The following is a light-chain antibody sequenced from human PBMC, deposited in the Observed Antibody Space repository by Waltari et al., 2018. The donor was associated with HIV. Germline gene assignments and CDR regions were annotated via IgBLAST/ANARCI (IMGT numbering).Light chain of an antibody. Sequence: IVLTQTLVSLPVIPGEPASISGRSSQNLLHSNGNNYLEWYVLKPGRSPQRLIYLSSNRASGVPDRLSGSGSGTDFTLRISRVAAEDVGVYYCMQSLQSPWTFGQGTKV. CDR3: MQSLQSPWT. V-gene: IGKV2-28*01. CDR2: LSS. J-gene: IGKJ1*01. CDR1: QNLLHSNGNNY.